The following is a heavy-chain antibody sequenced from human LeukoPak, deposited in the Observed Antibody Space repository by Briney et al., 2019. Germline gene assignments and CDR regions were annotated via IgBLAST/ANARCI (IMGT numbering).Heavy chain of an antibody. Sequence: GASVEVSCKASGYTFTGYYIHWVRQAPGQGLGWMGWINPNSGGTNYAQKFQGRVTMTRDTSISTAYMELSRLTSDDTAVYYCARGMLYCSGGSCYGYFDYWGQGTLVTVSS. D-gene: IGHD2-15*01. V-gene: IGHV1-2*02. CDR3: ARGMLYCSGGSCYGYFDY. CDR2: INPNSGGT. CDR1: GYTFTGYY. J-gene: IGHJ4*02.